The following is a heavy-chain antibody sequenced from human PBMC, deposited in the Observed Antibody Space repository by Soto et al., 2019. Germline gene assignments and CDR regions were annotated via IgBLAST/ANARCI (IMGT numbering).Heavy chain of an antibody. CDR1: GFTFSNYD. CDR2: LSFDGTSK. Sequence: QVQLVESGGGVVQPGRSLRLSCAASGFTFSNYDMHWVRQAPGEGLEWVAVLSFDGTSKNYADSVKGRFTISRDHSKHTLFLQMNSLRTEDTAVYFDETDFYTVRVPAAPRPHYFDFWGPGTLVTVSS. D-gene: IGHD2-2*01. V-gene: IGHV3-30*03. CDR3: ETDFYTVRVPAAPRPHYFDF. J-gene: IGHJ4*02.